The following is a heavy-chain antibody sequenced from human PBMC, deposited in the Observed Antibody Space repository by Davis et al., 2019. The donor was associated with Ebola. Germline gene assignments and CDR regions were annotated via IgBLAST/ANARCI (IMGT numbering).Heavy chain of an antibody. CDR1: GFTFSNYW. CDR3: ARARGWFGKLFYLMLYGMDV. D-gene: IGHD3-10*01. V-gene: IGHV3-7*01. J-gene: IGHJ6*02. Sequence: PGGSLRLSCAASGFTFSNYWMNWVRQAPGKGLEWVANINQDGSEKYYVDSVKGRFTISRDNAKNSLYLQMNSLRAEDTAVYYCARARGWFGKLFYLMLYGMDVWGQGTTVTVSS. CDR2: INQDGSEK.